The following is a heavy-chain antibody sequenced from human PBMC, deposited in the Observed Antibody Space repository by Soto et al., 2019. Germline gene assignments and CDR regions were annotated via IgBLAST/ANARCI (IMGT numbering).Heavy chain of an antibody. J-gene: IGHJ4*02. V-gene: IGHV4-59*01. CDR1: GGSISSYY. D-gene: IGHD7-27*01. CDR2: IYYSGST. Sequence: SETLSLTCTVSGGSISSYYWSWIRQPPGKGLEWIGYIYYSGSTNYNPSLKSRVTISVDTSKNQFSLKLSSVTAADTAVYYCARDKTGTGWAFDYWGQGTLVTVSS. CDR3: ARDKTGTGWAFDY.